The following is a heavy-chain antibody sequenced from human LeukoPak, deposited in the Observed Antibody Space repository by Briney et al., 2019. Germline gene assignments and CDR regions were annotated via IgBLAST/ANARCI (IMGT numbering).Heavy chain of an antibody. CDR3: ARDLSIAVAGTAPLDYYYYMDV. D-gene: IGHD6-19*01. Sequence: ASVKVSCKASGYTFTSYYLYWVRQAPGQGLEWMGIINPSGGSTNYAQKFQGRVTMIRDTSTSTVYMELSTLRSEDTAVYYCARDLSIAVAGTAPLDYYYYMDVWGKGTTVTVSS. J-gene: IGHJ6*03. V-gene: IGHV1-46*01. CDR1: GYTFTSYY. CDR2: INPSGGST.